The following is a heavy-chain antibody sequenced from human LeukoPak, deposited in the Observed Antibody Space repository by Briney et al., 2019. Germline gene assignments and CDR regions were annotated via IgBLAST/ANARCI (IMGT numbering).Heavy chain of an antibody. D-gene: IGHD3-22*01. J-gene: IGHJ4*02. V-gene: IGHV1-18*01. CDR1: GYTFTSYA. Sequence: GASVKVSCKASGYTFTSYAITWVRQAPGQGLEWMGWISASKGNTNYARKLQGRVTMTTDTSTTTAYTELRSLRSDDTAVYYCARVRLDNTMNFDYWGQGTLVTVSS. CDR2: ISASKGNT. CDR3: ARVRLDNTMNFDY.